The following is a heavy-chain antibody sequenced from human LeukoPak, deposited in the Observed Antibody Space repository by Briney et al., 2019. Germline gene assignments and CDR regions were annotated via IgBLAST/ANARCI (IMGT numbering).Heavy chain of an antibody. CDR3: ARGTHSGWPFDY. V-gene: IGHV3-66*01. D-gene: IGHD6-19*01. CDR1: GFTVSSYH. Sequence: GGSLRLSCAASGFTVSSYHMSWVRQAPGKGLEWVSVIYGDGSTYYADSVRGRFTISRDNSKNTLYLQMNSLRAEDTAVYYCARGTHSGWPFDYWGQGTLVTVSS. J-gene: IGHJ4*02. CDR2: IYGDGST.